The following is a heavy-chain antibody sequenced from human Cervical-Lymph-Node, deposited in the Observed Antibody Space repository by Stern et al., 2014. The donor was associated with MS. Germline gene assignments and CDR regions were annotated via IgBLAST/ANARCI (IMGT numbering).Heavy chain of an antibody. V-gene: IGHV3-30-3*01. CDR3: ARDLLWFGEFDWGAMDV. D-gene: IGHD3-10*01. Sequence: VQLEESGGGVVQPGRSLRLSCAATGFNFSSYAMQWVRPAPGKGLEWVAVISYDGSKAYYADSVKGRFTISRDNSKKTLFLQMNSLRLEDTADYYCARDLLWFGEFDWGAMDVWGHGTTVTVSS. CDR1: GFNFSSYA. J-gene: IGHJ6*02. CDR2: ISYDGSKA.